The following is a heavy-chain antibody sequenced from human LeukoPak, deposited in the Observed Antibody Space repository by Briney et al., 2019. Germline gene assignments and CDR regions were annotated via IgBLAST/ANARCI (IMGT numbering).Heavy chain of an antibody. Sequence: GGSLRLSCVTSEFTFSDYAMNWVRQAPGKGLEWVSTISPSGDSTYYADSVKGRFTISRDNSKNTVYLQMNSLRAEDTAVYYCAKDFGSSRPWYFDYWGQGTLVTVSS. V-gene: IGHV3-23*01. J-gene: IGHJ4*02. CDR2: ISPSGDST. CDR3: AKDFGSSRPWYFDY. D-gene: IGHD6-13*01. CDR1: EFTFSDYA.